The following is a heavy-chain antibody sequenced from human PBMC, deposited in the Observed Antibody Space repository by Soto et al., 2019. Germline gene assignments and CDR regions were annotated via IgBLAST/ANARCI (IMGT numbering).Heavy chain of an antibody. V-gene: IGHV3-48*03. Sequence: EVQLVESGGGLVQPGGSLRLSCAASGFTFSSYEMIWVRQAPGKGLEWISYISSSGYTIHYADSVKGRFTISRDNTKNSLHLQMSSLRAGDTAVYYCARVSQSFIEYFQHWGQGTLVTVSS. CDR1: GFTFSSYE. CDR2: ISSSGYTI. CDR3: ARVSQSFIEYFQH. D-gene: IGHD3-16*02. J-gene: IGHJ1*01.